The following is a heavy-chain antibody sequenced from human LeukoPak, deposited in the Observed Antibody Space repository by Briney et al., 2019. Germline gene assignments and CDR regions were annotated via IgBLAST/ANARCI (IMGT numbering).Heavy chain of an antibody. CDR3: AKDNTAAAGTPYYFDY. J-gene: IGHJ4*02. CDR1: GFTFSSYG. D-gene: IGHD6-13*01. CDR2: ISGSGGST. Sequence: PGGSLRLSCAASGFTFSSYGMSWVRQAPGKGLEWVSGISGSGGSTYYADSVKGRFTISRDNSKNTLYLQMNSLRAEDTAVYYCAKDNTAAAGTPYYFDYWGQGTLVTVSS. V-gene: IGHV3-23*01.